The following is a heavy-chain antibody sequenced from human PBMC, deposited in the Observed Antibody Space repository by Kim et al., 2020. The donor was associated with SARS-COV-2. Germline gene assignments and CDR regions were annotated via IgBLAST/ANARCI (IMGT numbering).Heavy chain of an antibody. D-gene: IGHD3-10*01. V-gene: IGHV1-3*01. CDR3: ARFGVGAFDI. Sequence: GDTNTSQHFQGRVTLTRDTAASTAYMELSSLRSEDTAMYFCARFGVGAFDIWGQGTMVTVSS. CDR2: GDT. J-gene: IGHJ3*02.